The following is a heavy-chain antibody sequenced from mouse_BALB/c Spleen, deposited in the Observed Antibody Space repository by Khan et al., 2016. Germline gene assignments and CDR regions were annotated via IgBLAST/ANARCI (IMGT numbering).Heavy chain of an antibody. J-gene: IGHJ2*01. V-gene: IGHV1S135*01. CDR2: IDPYNGDT. CDR1: GYAFTSYN. D-gene: IGHD1-1*01. Sequence: VQLQQSGPELVKPGASVKVSCKASGYAFTSYNMYWVKQSHGKSLEWIGYIDPYNGDTSYNQKFKGKATLTVDKSSSTAYMHLNSLTSVDSAVYYGAREGITTVVAKGLDYWGQGTTVTVSS. CDR3: AREGITTVVAKGLDY.